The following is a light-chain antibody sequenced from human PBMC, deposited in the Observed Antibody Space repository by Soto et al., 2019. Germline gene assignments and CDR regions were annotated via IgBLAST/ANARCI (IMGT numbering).Light chain of an antibody. J-gene: IGKJ5*01. V-gene: IGKV3-20*01. CDR1: RSVSGSY. CDR2: SAS. CDR3: QQYGSSPIT. Sequence: EIVLTQSPGTLSLSPGERVTLSCRASRSVSGSYLAWYQQKPGQAPRVLIYSASLRATGIPDGFSGSGSGTDFSLTISRLEPEDFAVYYCQQYGSSPITFGQGTRLEIK.